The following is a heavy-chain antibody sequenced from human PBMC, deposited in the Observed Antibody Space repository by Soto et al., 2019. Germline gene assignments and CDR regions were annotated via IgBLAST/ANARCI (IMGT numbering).Heavy chain of an antibody. CDR1: GGSISSSNW. Sequence: SETLSLTCAVSGGSISSSNWWSWVRQPPGKGLEWIGEIYHSGSTNYNPSLKSRVTISVDKSKNQFSLKLSSVTAADTAVYYCARGGGDIVVVVAASNWFDHWGQGTLVTVSS. J-gene: IGHJ5*02. D-gene: IGHD2-15*01. V-gene: IGHV4-4*02. CDR3: ARGGGDIVVVVAASNWFDH. CDR2: IYHSGST.